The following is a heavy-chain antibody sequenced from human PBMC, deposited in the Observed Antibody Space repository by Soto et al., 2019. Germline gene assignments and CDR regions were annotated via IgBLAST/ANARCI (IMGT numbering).Heavy chain of an antibody. CDR1: GFTFSDYY. CDR3: ARVGDEWGYYYYMDV. CDR2: ISSSGSTV. Sequence: GGSLRLSCAASGFTFSDYYMSWIRQAPVKGLEWVSYISSSGSTVYYADSVTGRFTISRDNAKNSLYLQMNSLRAEDTAVYYCARVGDEWGYYYYMDVWGKGTTVTVSS. V-gene: IGHV3-11*01. J-gene: IGHJ6*03. D-gene: IGHD3-16*01.